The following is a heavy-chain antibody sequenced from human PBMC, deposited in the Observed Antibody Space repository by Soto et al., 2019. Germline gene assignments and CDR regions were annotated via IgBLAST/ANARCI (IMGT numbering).Heavy chain of an antibody. D-gene: IGHD5-18*01. Sequence: QVQLVESGGGVVQPGRSLRLSCAASGFTFSSYGMHWVRQAPGKGLEWVAVISYDGSNKYYADSVKGRFTIPRDNSKNTLYLQMNSLRAEDTAVYYCAKTRRGYSLTDFDYWGQGTLVTVSS. CDR1: GFTFSSYG. CDR2: ISYDGSNK. V-gene: IGHV3-30*18. J-gene: IGHJ4*02. CDR3: AKTRRGYSLTDFDY.